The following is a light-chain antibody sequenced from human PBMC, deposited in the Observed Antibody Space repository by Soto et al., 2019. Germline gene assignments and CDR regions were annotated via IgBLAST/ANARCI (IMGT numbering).Light chain of an antibody. CDR1: QSVSSY. Sequence: EIVWAQSPATLSLSPGERATLACMASQSVSSYLAWYQQKPGQAPRLLIYDASTRATGIPARFSGSGSGTDFTLTITSLEPEDFAVYYCQQRSNWPPTFGQGTKVDI. CDR2: DAS. V-gene: IGKV3-11*01. J-gene: IGKJ1*01. CDR3: QQRSNWPPT.